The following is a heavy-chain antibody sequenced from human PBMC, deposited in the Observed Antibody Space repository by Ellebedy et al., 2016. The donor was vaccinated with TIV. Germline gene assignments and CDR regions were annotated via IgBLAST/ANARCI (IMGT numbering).Heavy chain of an antibody. CDR3: ARAAGITFDV. V-gene: IGHV4-31*03. CDR2: IYYSGNT. Sequence: LRLXXTVSGGSISSGGYYWSWIRQHPGKGLEWIGYIYYSGNTYYNPSLKSRVTILVDTSKNQFSLNLSSVTAADTAVYYCARAAGITFDVWGLGTVVTVSS. D-gene: IGHD2/OR15-2a*01. CDR1: GGSISSGGYY. J-gene: IGHJ3*01.